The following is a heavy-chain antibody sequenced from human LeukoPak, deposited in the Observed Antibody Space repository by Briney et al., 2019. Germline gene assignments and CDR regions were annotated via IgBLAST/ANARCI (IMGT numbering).Heavy chain of an antibody. CDR3: AREKSQTMVRGVVHFDY. CDR2: IIPILGIA. D-gene: IGHD3-10*01. CDR1: GGTFSSYA. J-gene: IGHJ4*02. V-gene: IGHV1-69*04. Sequence: SVKVSCKASGGTFSSYAISWVRQAPGQGLEWMGRIIPILGIANYAQKFQGRVTITADKSTSTAYMELSSLRSEDTAVYYCAREKSQTMVRGVVHFDYWGQGTLVTVSS.